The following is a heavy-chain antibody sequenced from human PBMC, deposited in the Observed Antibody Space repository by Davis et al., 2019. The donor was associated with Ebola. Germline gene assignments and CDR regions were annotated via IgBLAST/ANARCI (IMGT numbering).Heavy chain of an antibody. CDR3: ARDWCSSTSCYTDAFDI. CDR2: IIPIFGTA. D-gene: IGHD2-2*02. J-gene: IGHJ3*02. V-gene: IGHV1-69*05. Sequence: SVKVSCKASGGTFSSYAISWVRQAPGQGLEWMGGIIPIFGTANYAQKFQGRVTMTRDTSTSTVYMELSSLRSEDTAVYYCARDWCSSTSCYTDAFDIWGQGTMVTVSS. CDR1: GGTFSSYA.